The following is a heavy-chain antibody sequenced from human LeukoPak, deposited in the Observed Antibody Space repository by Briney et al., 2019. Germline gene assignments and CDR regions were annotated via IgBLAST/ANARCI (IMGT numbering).Heavy chain of an antibody. CDR3: ARDQGSGSYWAYYYYMDV. D-gene: IGHD3-10*01. J-gene: IGHJ6*03. Sequence: GGSLRLSCAASGFTFSSYAMHWVRQAPGKGLEWVAVISYDGSNKYYADSVKGRFTISRDNSKNTLYLQMNSLRAEDTAVYYCARDQGSGSYWAYYYYMDVWGKGTTVTVSS. V-gene: IGHV3-30-3*01. CDR1: GFTFSSYA. CDR2: ISYDGSNK.